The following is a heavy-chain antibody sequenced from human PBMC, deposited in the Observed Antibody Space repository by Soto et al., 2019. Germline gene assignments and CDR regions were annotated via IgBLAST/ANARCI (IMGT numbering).Heavy chain of an antibody. V-gene: IGHV4-59*01. J-gene: IGHJ4*02. CDR1: GGSISSYY. D-gene: IGHD3-22*01. CDR2: IYYSGST. Sequence: ASETLSLTCTVSGGSISSYYWSWIRQPPGKGLEWIGYIYYSGSTNYNPSLKSRVTISVDTSKNQFSLKLSSVTAADTAVYYCVRGQPLYYDSSGYFDYWGQGTMVTVYS. CDR3: VRGQPLYYDSSGYFDY.